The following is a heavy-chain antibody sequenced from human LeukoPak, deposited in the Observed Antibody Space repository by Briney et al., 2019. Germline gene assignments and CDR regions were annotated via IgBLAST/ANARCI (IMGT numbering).Heavy chain of an antibody. CDR3: ARDRSNYYDSSGHPYYFDY. CDR2: IYSGGST. V-gene: IGHV3-66*01. D-gene: IGHD3-22*01. J-gene: IGHJ4*02. Sequence: GGSLRLSCAASGFTVSSNYMSWVRQAPGKGLEWVSVIYSGGSTYYADSVKGRFTISRDNSKNTLYLQMNSLRAEDTAVYYCARDRSNYYDSSGHPYYFDYWGQGTLVTVSS. CDR1: GFTVSSNY.